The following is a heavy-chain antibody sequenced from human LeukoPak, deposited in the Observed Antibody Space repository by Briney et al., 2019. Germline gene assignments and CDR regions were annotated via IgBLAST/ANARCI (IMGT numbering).Heavy chain of an antibody. Sequence: SETLSLTCTVSGGSITDSYWSWIRQPPGSGLEWIAYIYHSGKTNYNPSLKNRFTISVDTSKNQFSLKLSSVTAADTAVYYCARGHFSKYDILTGYLPNFDYWGQGTLVTVSS. CDR2: IYHSGKT. J-gene: IGHJ4*02. V-gene: IGHV4-59*12. D-gene: IGHD3-9*01. CDR3: ARGHFSKYDILTGYLPNFDY. CDR1: GGSITDSY.